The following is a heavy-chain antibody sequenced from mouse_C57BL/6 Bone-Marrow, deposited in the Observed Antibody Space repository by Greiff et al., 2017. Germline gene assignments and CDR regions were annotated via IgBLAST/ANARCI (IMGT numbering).Heavy chain of an antibody. CDR2: IYPRSGNT. V-gene: IGHV1-81*01. CDR3: ARHWGDY. D-gene: IGHD4-1*01. CDR1: GYTFTSYG. J-gene: IGHJ2*01. Sequence: VMLVESGAELARPGASVKLSCKASGYTFTSYGISWVKQRTGQGLEWIGAIYPRSGNTYSTEKFKGKATLTADKSSSTAYMELRSLTSEDSAVYFCARHWGDYWGQGTTLTVSS.